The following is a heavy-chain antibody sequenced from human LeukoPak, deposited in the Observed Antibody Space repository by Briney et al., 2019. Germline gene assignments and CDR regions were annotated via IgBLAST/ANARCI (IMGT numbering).Heavy chain of an antibody. J-gene: IGHJ6*03. Sequence: PSETLSLTCAVYGGSFSGYYWSWIRQPPGKRREWIGEIDHSGSTNYNPSLKSRVTISVDTSKNQFSLKLSSVTAADTAVYYCARDQVRYQLLFKVYYYYMDVWGKGTTVTVSS. V-gene: IGHV4-34*01. CDR3: ARDQVRYQLLFKVYYYYMDV. CDR1: GGSFSGYY. D-gene: IGHD2-2*01. CDR2: IDHSGST.